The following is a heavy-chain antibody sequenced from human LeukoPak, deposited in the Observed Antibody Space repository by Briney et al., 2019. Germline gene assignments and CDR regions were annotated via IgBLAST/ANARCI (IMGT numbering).Heavy chain of an antibody. CDR1: GFTFSNAW. D-gene: IGHD6-13*01. CDR3: ARDFESPSDGYSSSLSVFGYYYYYYGMDV. J-gene: IGHJ6*02. CDR2: ISSSSSTI. Sequence: PGGSLRLSCAASGFTFSNAWMSWVRQAPGKGLEWVSYISSSSSTIYYADSVKGRFTISRDNAKNSLYLQMNSLRAEDTAVYYCARDFESPSDGYSSSLSVFGYYYYYYGMDVWGQGTTVTVSS. V-gene: IGHV3-48*04.